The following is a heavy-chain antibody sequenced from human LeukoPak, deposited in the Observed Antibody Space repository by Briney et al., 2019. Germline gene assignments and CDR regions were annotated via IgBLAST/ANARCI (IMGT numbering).Heavy chain of an antibody. CDR3: ASYYDSSGYFQTGLDY. Sequence: GGSLRLSCAASGFTFSSYSMNWVRQAPGKGLEWVSSISSSSSYIYYADSVKGRFTISRDNAKNSLYLQMNSLRAEDTAVYYCASYYDSSGYFQTGLDYWGQGTLVTVPS. CDR1: GFTFSSYS. J-gene: IGHJ4*02. D-gene: IGHD3-22*01. CDR2: ISSSSSYI. V-gene: IGHV3-21*01.